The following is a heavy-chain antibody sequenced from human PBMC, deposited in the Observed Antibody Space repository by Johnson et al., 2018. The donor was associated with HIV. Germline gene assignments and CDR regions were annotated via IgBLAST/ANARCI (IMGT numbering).Heavy chain of an antibody. CDR1: GFSFDSFW. Sequence: VQLVESGGGLVQPGGSLRLSCSASGFSFDSFWMTWVRQAPGKGLEWVANINRDGSETYYVDSVKGRFTISRDNAKNSLYLQMDSLRGEDTAVYFCARPPAYLYKATFSIWGQGTMVTVSS. D-gene: IGHD3-16*02. V-gene: IGHV3-7*05. CDR3: ARPPAYLYKATFSI. J-gene: IGHJ3*02. CDR2: INRDGSET.